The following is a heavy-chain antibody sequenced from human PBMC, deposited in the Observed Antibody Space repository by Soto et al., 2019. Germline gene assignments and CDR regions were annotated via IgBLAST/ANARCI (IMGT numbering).Heavy chain of an antibody. CDR3: ARSSGYYSIDDY. CDR2: INAGNGNT. J-gene: IGHJ4*02. V-gene: IGHV1-3*05. D-gene: IGHD3-22*01. Sequence: QVQLVQSGAEEKKPGASVKVSCKASGYTFTSYAMHWVRQAPGQRLEWMGWINAGNGNTKYSQKFQGRVTITRDTSATTAYMELRSLRSEDTAVYYCARSSGYYSIDDYWGQGTLVTVSS. CDR1: GYTFTSYA.